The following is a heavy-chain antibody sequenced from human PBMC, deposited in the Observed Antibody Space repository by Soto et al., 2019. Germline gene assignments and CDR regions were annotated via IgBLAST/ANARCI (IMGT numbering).Heavy chain of an antibody. V-gene: IGHV4-59*01. D-gene: IGHD3-10*01. J-gene: IGHJ6*02. CDR1: GGSISSYY. CDR2: IYYSGST. CDR3: ARDKGMTTYYYYGMDV. Sequence: SETLSLTCTVSGGSISSYYWSWIRQPPGKGLGWIGYIYYSGSTNYNPSLKSRVTISVDTSKNQFSLKLSSVTAADTAVYYCARDKGMTTYYYYGMDVWGQGTTVTVSS.